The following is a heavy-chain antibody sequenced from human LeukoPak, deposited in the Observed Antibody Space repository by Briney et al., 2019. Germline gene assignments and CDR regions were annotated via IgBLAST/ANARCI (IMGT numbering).Heavy chain of an antibody. CDR3: TTELRGYSPFDY. D-gene: IGHD5-18*01. CDR1: GFTFSNAW. V-gene: IGHV3-15*01. Sequence: GESLRLSCAASGFTFSNAWMSWVRQAPGKGLECIGRIKSKKDGGTTEFAASVKGRFTISRDDSKNTLYLQMNSLKTEDTAVYYCTTELRGYSPFDYWGQGTLVTVSS. CDR2: IKSKKDGGTT. J-gene: IGHJ4*02.